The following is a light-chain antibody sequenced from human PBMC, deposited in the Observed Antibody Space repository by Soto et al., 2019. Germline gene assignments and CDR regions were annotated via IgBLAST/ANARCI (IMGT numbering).Light chain of an antibody. CDR2: DAS. J-gene: IGKJ1*01. CDR1: QSISSW. CDR3: QQYNSYPAT. Sequence: DIQMTQAPSTLSASVGDRVTITCLASQSISSWLAWYQQKPGKAPKLLIYDASILESVVPSRFSGSGYGPEFTLTIRSLQPDNCETYYCQQYNSYPATFGQGTKGEIK. V-gene: IGKV1-5*01.